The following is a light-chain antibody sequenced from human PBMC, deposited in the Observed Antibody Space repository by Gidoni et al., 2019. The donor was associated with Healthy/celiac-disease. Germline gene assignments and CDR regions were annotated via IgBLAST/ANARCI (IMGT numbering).Light chain of an antibody. V-gene: IGKV3-11*01. CDR1: QSVSSY. Sequence: EIVLTQSPATLSSSPGERATLSCRASQSVSSYLAWYQQKPGQAPRLLIYDASNRATGIPARFSGIGSGTDFTLTISSLEPEDFVVYYCQQRSNWPPVLTFGGGTKVEIK. J-gene: IGKJ4*01. CDR3: QQRSNWPPVLT. CDR2: DAS.